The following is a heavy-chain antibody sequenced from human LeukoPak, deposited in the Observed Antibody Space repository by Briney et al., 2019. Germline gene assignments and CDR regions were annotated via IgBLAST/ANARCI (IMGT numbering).Heavy chain of an antibody. CDR1: GGSISSGGYS. J-gene: IGHJ5*02. CDR3: ARGVGGYCSGGSCYSAPNWFDP. CDR2: IYYSVNT. Sequence: PSQTLSLTCAVSGGSISSGGYSWSWIRQPPGKGLEWIGYIYYSVNTYYSPSLKSRVTISVDTSKNQFSLKLSSVTAADTAVYYCARGVGGYCSGGSCYSAPNWFDPWGQGTLVIVSS. D-gene: IGHD2-15*01. V-gene: IGHV4-30-4*07.